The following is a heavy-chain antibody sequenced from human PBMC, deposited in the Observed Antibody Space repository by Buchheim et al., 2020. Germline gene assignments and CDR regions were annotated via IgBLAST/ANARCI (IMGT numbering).Heavy chain of an antibody. J-gene: IGHJ3*02. V-gene: IGHV3-23*01. Sequence: EVQLLDSGGDLVQPGGSLRLSCAASGFTFKNYAMSWVRQAPGKGLEWVSVISGSGGTTVYAESVKGRFSISRDNSKNKVFLQMNSLRAEDTATYYCAKDGMTTVTRDDALDIWGQGT. CDR3: AKDGMTTVTRDDALDI. CDR1: GFTFKNYA. D-gene: IGHD4-17*01. CDR2: ISGSGGTT.